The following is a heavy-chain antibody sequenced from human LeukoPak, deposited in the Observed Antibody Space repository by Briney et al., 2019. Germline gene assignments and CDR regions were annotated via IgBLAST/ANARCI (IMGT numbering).Heavy chain of an antibody. CDR3: ARDRRYCSGGSCSYYYMDV. Sequence: SETLSLTCTVSGGSISSYYWSWTRQPPGKGLEWIGYIYDSGSTNYNPSLKSRVTISVDTSKNQFSLKLSSVTAADTAVYYCARDRRYCSGGSCSYYYMDVWGKGTTVTVSS. D-gene: IGHD2-15*01. CDR1: GGSISSYY. V-gene: IGHV4-59*12. J-gene: IGHJ6*03. CDR2: IYDSGST.